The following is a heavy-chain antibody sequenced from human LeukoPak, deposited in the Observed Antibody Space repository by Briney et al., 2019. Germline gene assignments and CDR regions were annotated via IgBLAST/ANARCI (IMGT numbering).Heavy chain of an antibody. V-gene: IGHV3-43D*03. CDR1: GFTFDDYA. Sequence: GGSLRPSCAASGFTFDDYAMHWVRQAPGKGLEWVSLISWDGGSTYYADSVKVRFTISRDNSKNSLYLQMNSLRAEATALYYCAKAYSSSSSWGADYWGQGTLVTVSS. CDR3: AKAYSSSSSWGADY. D-gene: IGHD6-6*01. CDR2: ISWDGGST. J-gene: IGHJ4*02.